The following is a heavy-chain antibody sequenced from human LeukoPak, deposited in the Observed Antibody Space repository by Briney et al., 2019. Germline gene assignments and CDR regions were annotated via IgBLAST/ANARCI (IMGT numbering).Heavy chain of an antibody. CDR1: GGSISSGSYY. Sequence: SETLSLTCTVSGGSISSGSYYWSWIRQPAGKGLEWIGRIYTSGSTNYNPSLKSRVTISVDTSKNQFSLKLSSVTAADTAVYYCARGQPYYYGSGNSYFDYWGQGTLVTVSS. J-gene: IGHJ4*02. CDR2: IYTSGST. CDR3: ARGQPYYYGSGNSYFDY. V-gene: IGHV4-61*02. D-gene: IGHD3-10*01.